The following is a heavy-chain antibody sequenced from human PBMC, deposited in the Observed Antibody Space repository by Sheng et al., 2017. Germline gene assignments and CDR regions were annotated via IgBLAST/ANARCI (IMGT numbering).Heavy chain of an antibody. Sequence: EVQLVESGGGLIQPGGSLRLSCAASGFTVIKNYMTWVRQAPGEGLEWVSTTYSGGTTYYADSVKGRFTISRDTSKNTLYLQMNSLRGEDTAVYYCGGSGIIAGPSCTYWG. CDR3: GGSGIIAGPSCTY. CDR2: TYSGGTT. J-gene: IGHJ4*01. CDR1: GFTVIKNY. D-gene: IGHD2-15*01. V-gene: IGHV3-53*01.